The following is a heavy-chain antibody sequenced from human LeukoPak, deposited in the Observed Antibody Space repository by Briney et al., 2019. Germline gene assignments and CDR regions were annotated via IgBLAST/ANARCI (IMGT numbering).Heavy chain of an antibody. V-gene: IGHV1-3*01. J-gene: IGHJ4*02. CDR1: GYTFAKYA. CDR2: INAGNGNT. Sequence: ASVKVSCKASGYTFAKYAIHWVRQAPGQRLEWMGWINAGNGNTRYSQKFQGGVTITRDTSASTAYMALSSLRSEDTAIYYCARETVASSSDYWGQGTLVTVSS. CDR3: ARETVASSSDY. D-gene: IGHD2-2*01.